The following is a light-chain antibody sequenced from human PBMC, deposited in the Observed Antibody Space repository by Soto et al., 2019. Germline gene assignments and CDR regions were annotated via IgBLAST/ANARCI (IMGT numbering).Light chain of an antibody. CDR2: DVT. CDR3: SSYTGSTSYV. J-gene: IGLJ1*01. Sequence: QSVLTQPASVSGSPGQSITISCTGTSSDVGGYNYVSWYQQEPGKAPKLMIYDVTYRPSGVSNRFSGSKSDNTASLTFSWLQAEDEADYYYSSYTGSTSYVFGTGTKVTVL. V-gene: IGLV2-14*01. CDR1: SSDVGGYNY.